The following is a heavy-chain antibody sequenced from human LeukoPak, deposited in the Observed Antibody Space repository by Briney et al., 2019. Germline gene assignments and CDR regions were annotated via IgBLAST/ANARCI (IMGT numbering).Heavy chain of an antibody. CDR3: ARAGGVKTAALDLDY. CDR2: IYYSGST. CDR1: GGSISYYY. V-gene: IGHV4-59*01. D-gene: IGHD6-25*01. Sequence: PSETLSLTCTVSGGSISYYYWSWIRQPPGKGLEWIGYIYYSGSTNYNPSLKSRVTISVDTSKNQFSLKLSSVTAADTAVYYCARAGGVKTAALDLDYWGQGTLVTVSS. J-gene: IGHJ4*02.